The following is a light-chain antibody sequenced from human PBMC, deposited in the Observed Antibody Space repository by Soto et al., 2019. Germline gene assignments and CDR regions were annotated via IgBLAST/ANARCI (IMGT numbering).Light chain of an antibody. J-gene: IGKJ1*01. V-gene: IGKV3-15*01. CDR3: QQYNNWPPWT. CDR2: GAS. CDR1: QSVSSN. Sequence: IVLTQSPGTLSLSPGGRAPLSCRASQSVSSNLAWYQQKPGQAPRLLIYGASTRATGIPARFSGSGSGTEFTLTISSLQSEDFAVYYCQQYNNWPPWTFGQGTKVDIK.